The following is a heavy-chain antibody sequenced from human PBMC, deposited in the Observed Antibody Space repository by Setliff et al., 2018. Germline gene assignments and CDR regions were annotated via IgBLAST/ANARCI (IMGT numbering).Heavy chain of an antibody. CDR1: GYNFANHR. V-gene: IGHV5-10-1*01. CDR2: IDPGDSYA. D-gene: IGHD1-1*01. J-gene: IGHJ5*02. CDR3: ARLGRERSTFAWLDA. Sequence: GESLKISCQASGYNFANHRIAWVRLMPGKGLEYMGGIDPGDSYADYSPSFEGLVTISADKSRTTVYLQWTSLQASDTALYLCARLGRERSTFAWLDAWGQGTQVTVSS.